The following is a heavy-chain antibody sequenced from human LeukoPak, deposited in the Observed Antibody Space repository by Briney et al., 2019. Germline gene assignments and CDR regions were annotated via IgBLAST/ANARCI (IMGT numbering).Heavy chain of an antibody. CDR2: IYYSGST. CDR3: AREGENYDYVWGSYPEGNWFDP. V-gene: IGHV4-59*01. J-gene: IGHJ5*02. CDR1: GGSISSYY. Sequence: SETPSLTCTVSGGSISSYYWSWIRQPPGKGLEWIGYIYYSGSTNYNPSLKSRVTISVDTSKNQFSLKLSSVTAADTAVYYCAREGENYDYVWGSYPEGNWFDPWGQGTLVTVSS. D-gene: IGHD3-16*02.